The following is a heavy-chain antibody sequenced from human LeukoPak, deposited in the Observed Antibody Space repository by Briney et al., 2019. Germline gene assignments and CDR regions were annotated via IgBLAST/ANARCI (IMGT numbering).Heavy chain of an antibody. CDR1: GFTVSSNY. J-gene: IGHJ6*02. CDR2: IYSGGST. D-gene: IGHD7-27*01. CDR3: ARVLGSYYYAMDV. Sequence: PGGSLRLSCAASGFTVSSNYMSWVRQAPGKGLEWVSVIYSGGSTYYADSVKGRFTISRDNSKNTLYLQMNSLRPEDTAVYYCARVLGSYYYAMDVWGQGTTVTVSS. V-gene: IGHV3-53*05.